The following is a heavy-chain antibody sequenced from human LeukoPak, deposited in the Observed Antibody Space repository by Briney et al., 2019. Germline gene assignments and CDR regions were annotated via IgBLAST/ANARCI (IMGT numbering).Heavy chain of an antibody. J-gene: IGHJ6*02. V-gene: IGHV1-8*01. D-gene: IGHD3-22*01. CDR1: GYTFTSYD. CDR2: MNPNSGNT. Sequence: ASVKVSYKASGYTFTSYDINWVRQATGQGLEWMGWMNPNSGNTGYAQKFQGRVTMTRNTSISTAYMELSSLRSEDTAVYYCARGGDYYDSSGYYWYYYGMDVWGQGTTVTVPS. CDR3: ARGGDYYDSSGYYWYYYGMDV.